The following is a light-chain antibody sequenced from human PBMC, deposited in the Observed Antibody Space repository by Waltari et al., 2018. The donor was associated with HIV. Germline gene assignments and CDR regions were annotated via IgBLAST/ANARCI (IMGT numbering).Light chain of an antibody. CDR2: YVT. V-gene: IGLV2-23*02. J-gene: IGLJ3*02. CDR3: CSYAGITTWV. Sequence: QSALTQPASVSGSPGQSITISCTGTSTDLGRYDLVSWYQHQPGRAPKLIIYYVTKWPSGVSHRFSGSKSGATASLTISGLQAEDEADYYCCSYAGITTWVFGGGTKVTVL. CDR1: STDLGRYDL.